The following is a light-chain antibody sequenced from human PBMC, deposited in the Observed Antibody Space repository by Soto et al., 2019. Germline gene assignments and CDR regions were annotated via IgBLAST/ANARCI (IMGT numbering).Light chain of an antibody. J-gene: IGKJ1*01. V-gene: IGKV3D-15*01. CDR3: QHYNNWPPWT. CDR1: QSVSSY. Sequence: EIVLTQSPGTLSLSPGERATLSCRASQSVSSYLAWYQQKPGQAPRLLIYDASNRATGIPARFSGSGSGTEFTLTISSLQSEDFAVYYCQHYNNWPPWTFGQGTKVDIK. CDR2: DAS.